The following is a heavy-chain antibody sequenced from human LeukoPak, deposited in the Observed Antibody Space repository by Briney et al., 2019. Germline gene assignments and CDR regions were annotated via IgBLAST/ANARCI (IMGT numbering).Heavy chain of an antibody. Sequence: GGSLRLSCAASGFTFSSYAMSWVRLAPGKGLEWVSSISGSGGNTYYADSVKGRFTISRDNSKNTLYMQMNSLRAEDTAVYYCAKLVTHFDYWGQGTLVTVSS. J-gene: IGHJ4*02. CDR2: ISGSGGNT. V-gene: IGHV3-23*01. CDR3: AKLVTHFDY. D-gene: IGHD4-23*01. CDR1: GFTFSSYA.